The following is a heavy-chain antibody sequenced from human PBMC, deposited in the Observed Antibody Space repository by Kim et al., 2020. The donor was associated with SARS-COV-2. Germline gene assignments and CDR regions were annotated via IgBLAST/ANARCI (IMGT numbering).Heavy chain of an antibody. V-gene: IGHV3-48*02. D-gene: IGHD4-17*01. CDR3: VREYGRKNNFDY. Sequence: GGSLRLSCSDSGFTFGSHSMVWVRQAPGKGLEWISFISSSSSTIEYADSVKGRFTVSRDNAKNSLYLQLNSLRDEDTAFYFCVREYGRKNNFDYWDLGTL. CDR2: ISSSSSTI. CDR1: GFTFGSHS. J-gene: IGHJ4*02.